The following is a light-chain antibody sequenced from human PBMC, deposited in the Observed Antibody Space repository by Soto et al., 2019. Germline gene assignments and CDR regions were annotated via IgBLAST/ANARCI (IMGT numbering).Light chain of an antibody. CDR3: QHYPNVILT. Sequence: DVQMTQSPSSLSASVGDRVTITCQASQDITHYLNWYQQKPGKAPKLLIYDVSSLETGVPSRFSGHGAGTEFVLTIKGLQPEDNGTYFCQHYPNVILTFGGGTRV. V-gene: IGKV1-33*01. J-gene: IGKJ4*01. CDR2: DVS. CDR1: QDITHY.